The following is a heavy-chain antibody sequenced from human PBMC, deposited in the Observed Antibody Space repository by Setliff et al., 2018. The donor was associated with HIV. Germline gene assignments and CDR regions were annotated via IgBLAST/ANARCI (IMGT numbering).Heavy chain of an antibody. CDR3: ARAPGNYYDTSGYHLDF. D-gene: IGHD3-22*01. J-gene: IGHJ4*02. V-gene: IGHV3-20*04. CDR2: INWQGGSR. Sequence: PGGSLRLSCAASGFPFTSFSINWVRQAPGKGLEWVSRINWQGGSRTYADSVKGRFIISRDNAKNSLYLQMNSLRAEDTAFYYCARAPGNYYDTSGYHLDFWGQGTLVTVSS. CDR1: GFPFTSFS.